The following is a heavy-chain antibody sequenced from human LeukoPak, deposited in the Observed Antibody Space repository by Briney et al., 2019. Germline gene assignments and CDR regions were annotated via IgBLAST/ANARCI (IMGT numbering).Heavy chain of an antibody. CDR2: ISGYNGHT. D-gene: IGHD3-10*01. V-gene: IGHV1-18*01. CDR3: ARGTLYYYYMDV. CDR1: GYTFTNYG. Sequence: ASVKVSCKASGYTFTNYGISWVRQAPGQGLEWMGWISGYNGHTNYAQKLQGRVTMTTDTSTSTAYMELRSLRSDDTAVYYCARGTLYYYYMDVWGKGTTVTVSS. J-gene: IGHJ6*03.